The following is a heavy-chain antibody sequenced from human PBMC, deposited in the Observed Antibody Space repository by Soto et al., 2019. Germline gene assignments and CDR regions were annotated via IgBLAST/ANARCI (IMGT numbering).Heavy chain of an antibody. J-gene: IGHJ4*02. V-gene: IGHV4-4*02. CDR3: ARISTSGTRFDY. CDR1: GGSISSSNW. CDR2: IYHSGST. Sequence: SETLSLTCAVSGGSISSSNWWSWVRQPPGKGLEWIGEIYHSGSTNYNPSFKSQDAMSVDKSKNQFSLNLKSVTAADTALYYCARISTSGTRFDYWGQG. D-gene: IGHD1-1*01.